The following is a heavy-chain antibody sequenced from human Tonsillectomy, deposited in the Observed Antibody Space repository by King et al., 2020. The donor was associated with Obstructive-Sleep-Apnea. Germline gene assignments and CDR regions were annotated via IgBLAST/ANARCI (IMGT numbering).Heavy chain of an antibody. CDR1: GYTFSSYD. V-gene: IGHV1-8*01. CDR2: MNPNSGNS. Sequence: VQLVESGAEVKKPGASVKISCKASGYTFSSYDFNWVRQATGQGLEWMGWMNPNSGNSGYAQKFQGRVTMTRDTSISTAYMELSGLRSEDTAVYYCVTSKYYYEGSGFYWDRWGQGTLVTVSS. CDR3: VTSKYYYEGSGFYWDR. D-gene: IGHD3-22*01. J-gene: IGHJ4*02.